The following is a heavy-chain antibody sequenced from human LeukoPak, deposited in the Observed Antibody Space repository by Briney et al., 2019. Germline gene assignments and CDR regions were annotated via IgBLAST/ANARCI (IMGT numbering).Heavy chain of an antibody. Sequence: PGVSLKISCKGSGYSFPNYWIGWVRQMPGKGLEWLGILYPGDSDTRYSPSFQGQVTISADKSISTAYLQWSSLKASDTAMYYCASRLRERFDSWGQGTLVTVSS. CDR1: GYSFPNYW. D-gene: IGHD5-12*01. V-gene: IGHV5-51*01. J-gene: IGHJ4*02. CDR3: ASRLRERFDS. CDR2: LYPGDSDT.